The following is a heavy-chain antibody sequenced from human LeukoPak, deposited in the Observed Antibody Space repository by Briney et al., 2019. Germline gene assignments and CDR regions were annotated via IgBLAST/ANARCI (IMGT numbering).Heavy chain of an antibody. CDR3: ARHRMVRGVIISFDP. CDR1: GYSFTSYW. J-gene: IGHJ5*02. V-gene: IGHV5-51*01. Sequence: GESLKISCKGSGYSFTSYWIGWVRQMPGKGLEWMGIIYPGDSDTRYSPSFQGQVTISADKSISTAYLQWSSLKASDTAMYHCARHRMVRGVIISFDPWGQGTLVTVSS. D-gene: IGHD3-10*01. CDR2: IYPGDSDT.